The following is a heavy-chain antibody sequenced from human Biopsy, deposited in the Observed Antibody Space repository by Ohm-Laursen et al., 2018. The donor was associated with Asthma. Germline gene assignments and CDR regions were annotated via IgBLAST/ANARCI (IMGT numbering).Heavy chain of an antibody. Sequence: GASVKVSCKTSGDTFNSAGITWVRQAPGQGLEWMGWISVYNGNTKVAQKLQDRATMITDTSTSTAYMELRSLRSDDTAVYFCARAVDYSHYYGIDVWGQGTTVTVS. V-gene: IGHV1-18*01. CDR1: GDTFNSAG. CDR2: ISVYNGNT. CDR3: ARAVDYSHYYGIDV. D-gene: IGHD3-10*01. J-gene: IGHJ6*02.